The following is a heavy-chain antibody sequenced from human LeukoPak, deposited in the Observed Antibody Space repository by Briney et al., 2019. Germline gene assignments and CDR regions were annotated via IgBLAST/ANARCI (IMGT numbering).Heavy chain of an antibody. V-gene: IGHV3-23*01. D-gene: IGHD1-26*01. CDR3: AQAGGSYPLYFDY. Sequence: GGSLRLSCAASGFTFSSYAMSWVRQAPGKGLEWVSAISGSGGSTYYADSVKGRLTISRDNSKNTLYLQMNSLRAEDTAVYYCAQAGGSYPLYFDYWGQGTLVTVSS. CDR2: ISGSGGST. CDR1: GFTFSSYA. J-gene: IGHJ4*02.